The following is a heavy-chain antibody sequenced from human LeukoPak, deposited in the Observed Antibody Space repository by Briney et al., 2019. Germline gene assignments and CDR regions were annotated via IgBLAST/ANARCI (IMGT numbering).Heavy chain of an antibody. J-gene: IGHJ3*02. CDR3: AREVSPAAIDAFDI. Sequence: GGSLRLSCAASGFTFSSYAVSWVRQAPGKGLEWVANIKQDGSEKYYVDSVKGRFTISRDNAKDSLYLQMNSLRAEDTAVYYCAREVSPAAIDAFDIWGQGTMVTVSS. CDR1: GFTFSSYA. D-gene: IGHD2-2*02. V-gene: IGHV3-7*01. CDR2: IKQDGSEK.